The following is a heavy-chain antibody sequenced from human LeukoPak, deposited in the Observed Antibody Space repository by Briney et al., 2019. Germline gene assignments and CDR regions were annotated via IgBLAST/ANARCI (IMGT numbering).Heavy chain of an antibody. CDR1: GYTFTSYD. J-gene: IGHJ6*02. D-gene: IGHD6-19*01. Sequence: ASVKVSCKASGYTFTSYDIHWVRQATGQGLEWMGWMNPNSGNTGYAQKFQGRVTMTRNTSISTAYMELSSLRSEDTAVYYCARGQEQWLVPDYYYGMDVWGQGTTVTVSS. V-gene: IGHV1-8*01. CDR3: ARGQEQWLVPDYYYGMDV. CDR2: MNPNSGNT.